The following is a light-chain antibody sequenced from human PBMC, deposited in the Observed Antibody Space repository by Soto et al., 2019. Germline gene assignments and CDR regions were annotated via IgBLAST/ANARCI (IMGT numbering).Light chain of an antibody. CDR3: GSWDSSLSAYV. V-gene: IGLV1-51*01. CDR2: DDN. Sequence: QSVLTQPPSVSAAPGQKVTISCSGSSSNIGGNSVSWYQQLPGTAPKLHIYDDNKRPSGIPDRFSGSKSGTSATLGITGFQTGDEADYYCGSWDSSLSAYVVGTGTKVTVL. J-gene: IGLJ1*01. CDR1: SSNIGGNS.